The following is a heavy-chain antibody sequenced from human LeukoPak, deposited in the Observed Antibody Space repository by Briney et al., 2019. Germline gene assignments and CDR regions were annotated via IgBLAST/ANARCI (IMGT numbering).Heavy chain of an antibody. V-gene: IGHV4-34*11. CDR3: ARDPGYYGSGTRGAFET. J-gene: IGHJ3*02. CDR2: IYYSGST. D-gene: IGHD3-10*01. Sequence: SETLSLTCAVYGGSFSGYYWSWIRQPPGKGLEWIGYIYYSGSTNYNPSLKSRVTMSVDRSKNQFSLKLSSVTAADTAVYYCARDPGYYGSGTRGAFETFGQGTMVTGSS. CDR1: GGSFSGYY.